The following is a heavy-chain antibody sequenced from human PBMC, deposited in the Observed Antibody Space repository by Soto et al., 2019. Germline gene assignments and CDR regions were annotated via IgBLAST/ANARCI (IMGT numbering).Heavy chain of an antibody. V-gene: IGHV6-1*01. Sequence: TLSLTCVVSGDRVSSNSAAWKWNRQSPSRGLEWLGRTYYRSKWYNDYAVSVKGRITINPDTSKNQFSLQLNSVTPEDTAVYYCARAIGEDFWSGYTQGYYYYGMDVWGQGTTVTVSS. D-gene: IGHD3-3*01. CDR2: TYYRSKWYN. CDR3: ARAIGEDFWSGYTQGYYYYGMDV. J-gene: IGHJ6*02. CDR1: GDRVSSNSAA.